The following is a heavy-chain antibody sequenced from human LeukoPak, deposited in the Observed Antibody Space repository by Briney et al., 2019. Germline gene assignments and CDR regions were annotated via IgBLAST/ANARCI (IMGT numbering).Heavy chain of an antibody. CDR2: IYYSGST. Sequence: PSETLSLTCTVSGGSISSGGYYWSWIRQHPGKGLEWIGYIYYSGSTYYNPSLKSRVTISVDTSKNQFSLKLSSVTAADTAVYYCARQPVYYYYYMDVWGKGTTVTVSS. J-gene: IGHJ6*03. CDR1: GGSISSGGYY. CDR3: ARQPVYYYYYMDV. V-gene: IGHV4-31*03.